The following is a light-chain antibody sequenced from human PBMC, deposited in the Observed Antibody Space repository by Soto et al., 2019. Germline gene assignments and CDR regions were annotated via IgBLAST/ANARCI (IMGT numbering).Light chain of an antibody. J-gene: IGKJ1*01. V-gene: IGKV3-20*01. CDR2: GAS. CDR1: QSVRSNY. CDR3: QQYGGSTWA. Sequence: VLTQSPGTLSLSPGDRATLSCRAIQSVRSNYLAWYQQRPGQAPRLLVYGASSRAPVIPDRFSGIWSGTDFILTISRLETEYFAVYFCQQYGGSTWAFGLGTKVEI.